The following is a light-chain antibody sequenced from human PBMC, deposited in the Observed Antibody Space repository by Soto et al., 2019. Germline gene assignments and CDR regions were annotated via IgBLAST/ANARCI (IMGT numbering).Light chain of an antibody. CDR1: QGISNY. Sequence: DIQMTQSPSSLSASVGDRVTITCRASQGISNYLAWYQQKPGKVPKLLIYAASTLQSGVPARFSGSGSGTDFTLTIISLQHEDVATYYCQKYNSAPRTFGQGTKVDIK. J-gene: IGKJ1*01. CDR2: AAS. V-gene: IGKV1-27*01. CDR3: QKYNSAPRT.